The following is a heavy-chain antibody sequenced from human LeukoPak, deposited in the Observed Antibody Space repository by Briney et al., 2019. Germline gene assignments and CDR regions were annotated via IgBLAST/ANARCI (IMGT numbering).Heavy chain of an antibody. J-gene: IGHJ6*03. CDR2: IIPIFGTA. D-gene: IGHD1-7*01. CDR1: GGTFRSYA. V-gene: IGHV1-69*13. CDR3: ARGYGSGTALNYYMVV. Sequence: SVKVSCKASGGTFRSYAISWVRQTPGQRLEWMGGIIPIFGTANYAQKFQGRVTITADESTSQAYMELSSVRSEDTAVYYCARGYGSGTALNYYMVVWGKGTTVTVSS.